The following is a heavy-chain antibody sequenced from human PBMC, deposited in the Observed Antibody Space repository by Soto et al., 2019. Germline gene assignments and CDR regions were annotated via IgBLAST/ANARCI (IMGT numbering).Heavy chain of an antibody. Sequence: QVQLVESGGGVVQPGRSLRLSCAASGFTFSNYAMHWVRQAPGKGLEWVAVISFDGSNKYYPDSVKGRFTFSRDNSKNTLFLQMNSLRAEDTAVYYCARAKYEYYDISGYSGDYFYYGMDVWGQGTTVTVSS. CDR2: ISFDGSNK. CDR3: ARAKYEYYDISGYSGDYFYYGMDV. D-gene: IGHD3-22*01. J-gene: IGHJ6*02. V-gene: IGHV3-30-3*01. CDR1: GFTFSNYA.